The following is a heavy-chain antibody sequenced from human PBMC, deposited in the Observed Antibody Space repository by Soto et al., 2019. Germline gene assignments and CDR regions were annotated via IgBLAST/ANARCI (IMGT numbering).Heavy chain of an antibody. CDR1: GYIFTDYY. D-gene: IGHD4-17*01. V-gene: IGHV1-2*06. CDR2: INPNSGGT. J-gene: IGHJ5*02. CDR3: ARAPTVTTSSDNWFDP. Sequence: ASVKVSCKASGYIFTDYYMHWVRQAPGQELGWMGRINPNSGGTNYAQKFQGRVTMTTDTSTSTAYMELRSLRSDDTAVYYCARAPTVTTSSDNWFDPWGQGTLVTVSS.